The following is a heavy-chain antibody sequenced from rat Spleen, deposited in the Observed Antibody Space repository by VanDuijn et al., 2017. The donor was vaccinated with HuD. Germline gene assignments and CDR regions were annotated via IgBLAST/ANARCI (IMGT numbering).Heavy chain of an antibody. CDR3: ARADVASISTDGF. D-gene: IGHD1-2*01. Sequence: EVQLVESGGGLVQPGGSLKLSCVASGFTFNNYWMTWIRQAPGKGLEWVASITNASGRTYYPDSVKGRFTISRDTAQNTLYLQMNSLRSEDTATYYCARADVASISTDGFWGQGVMVTVSS. CDR1: GFTFNNYW. J-gene: IGHJ2*01. V-gene: IGHV5-31*01. CDR2: ITNASGRT.